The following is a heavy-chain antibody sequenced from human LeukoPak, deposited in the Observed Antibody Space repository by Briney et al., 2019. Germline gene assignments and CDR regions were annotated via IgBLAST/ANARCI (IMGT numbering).Heavy chain of an antibody. CDR3: AKRYCSSTSCYVYYYMDV. Sequence: PGGSLRLSCAASGFTFSSYWMHWVRQAPGKGLVWVSRINSDGSSTSYADSVKGRFTISRDNAKNTLYLQMNSLRAEDTAVYYCAKRYCSSTSCYVYYYMDVWGKGTTVTVSS. CDR2: INSDGSST. V-gene: IGHV3-74*01. J-gene: IGHJ6*03. CDR1: GFTFSSYW. D-gene: IGHD2-2*01.